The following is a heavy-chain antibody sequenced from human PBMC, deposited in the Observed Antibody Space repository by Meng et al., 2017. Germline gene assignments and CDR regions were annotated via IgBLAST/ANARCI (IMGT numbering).Heavy chain of an antibody. CDR2: ISSSGSTI. V-gene: IGHV3-11*01. CDR1: VFTFSDYY. CDR3: ASRYGDYVPVMFWYFDL. J-gene: IGHJ2*01. D-gene: IGHD4-17*01. Sequence: VESARGLVEPGGSLRLSCAASVFTFSDYYMSWIRQAPGKVLQWVSNISSSGSTIYYADSVKGRFTISRDNAKNSLYLQMNSLRAEDTAVYYCASRYGDYVPVMFWYFDLWGRGTLVTVSS.